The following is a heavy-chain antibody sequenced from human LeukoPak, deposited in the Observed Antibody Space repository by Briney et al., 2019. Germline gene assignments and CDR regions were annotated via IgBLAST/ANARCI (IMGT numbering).Heavy chain of an antibody. Sequence: SETLSLTCAVYGGSFSGYSWTWIRLAPGKGLEWIGEINHSGSTNYNPSLKSRVTILLETSKNQFSLKLSSVTAADTAVYYCARLDAFDIWGQGTMVTVSS. CDR2: INHSGST. J-gene: IGHJ3*02. CDR3: ARLDAFDI. V-gene: IGHV4-34*01. CDR1: GGSFSGYS.